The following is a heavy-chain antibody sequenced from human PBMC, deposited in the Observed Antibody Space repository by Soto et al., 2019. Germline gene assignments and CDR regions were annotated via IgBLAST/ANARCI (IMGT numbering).Heavy chain of an antibody. J-gene: IGHJ4*02. CDR1: GLIFSDYA. D-gene: IGHD1-26*01. CDR3: AKDRFGIVGPVDY. V-gene: IGHV3-23*01. CDR2: ISGSGGDT. Sequence: EVQLLESGGNLVQPGGSLRLSCAASGLIFSDYAMSWVRQAPGKGLECVACISGSGGDTFYADSGKGRFTISRDNSKNPLSLHMNSLRDDATAVYFCAKDRFGIVGPVDYWGQGTLVTVSS.